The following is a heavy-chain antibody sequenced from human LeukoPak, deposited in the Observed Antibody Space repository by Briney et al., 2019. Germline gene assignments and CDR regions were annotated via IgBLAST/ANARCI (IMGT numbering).Heavy chain of an antibody. CDR2: MNPNNGNT. V-gene: IGHV1-8*01. D-gene: IGHD6-13*01. J-gene: IGHJ3*02. Sequence: ASVKVSCKASGYTFTSSDINWVRQATGQGLEWMGWMNPNNGNTGYAQKLQGIVTMTRDTSISTAYMELGSLRSEDTAMYYCVRDTRGAEAADDPFDIWGQGTMVTVSS. CDR1: GYTFTSSD. CDR3: VRDTRGAEAADDPFDI.